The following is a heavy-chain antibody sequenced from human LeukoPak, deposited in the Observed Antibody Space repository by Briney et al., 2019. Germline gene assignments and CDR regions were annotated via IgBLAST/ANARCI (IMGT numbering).Heavy chain of an antibody. CDR2: ISSSSSYI. J-gene: IGHJ6*02. CDR3: ASPSYSSSWYVNYYYYGMDV. CDR1: GFTFSSYS. V-gene: IGHV3-21*01. Sequence: GGSLRLSCAASGFTFSSYSMNWVRQAPGKGLEWVSSISSSSSYIYYADSVKGRFTISRDNAKNSLYLQMNSLRAEDTAVYYCASPSYSSSWYVNYYYYGMDVWGQGTTVTVSS. D-gene: IGHD6-13*01.